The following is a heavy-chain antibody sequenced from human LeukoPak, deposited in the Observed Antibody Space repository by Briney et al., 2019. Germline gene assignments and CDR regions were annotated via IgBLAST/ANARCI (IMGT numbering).Heavy chain of an antibody. CDR2: INHSGST. CDR1: GGSFSGYY. Sequence: PSQTLSLTCAVYGGSFSGYYWSWIRQPPGKGLEWIGEINHSGSTNYNPSLKSRVTISVDTSKSQFSLKLSSVTAADTAVYYCARTRYCSSTSCYGGFGYWGQGTLVTVSS. J-gene: IGHJ4*02. V-gene: IGHV4-34*01. D-gene: IGHD2-2*01. CDR3: ARTRYCSSTSCYGGFGY.